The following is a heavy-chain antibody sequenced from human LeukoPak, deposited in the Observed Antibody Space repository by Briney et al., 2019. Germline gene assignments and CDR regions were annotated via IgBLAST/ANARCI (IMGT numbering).Heavy chain of an antibody. CDR1: GGSISSGGYY. CDR2: IYYSGST. Sequence: SETLSLTCTVSGGSISSGGYYWSWIRQHPGKGLEWIGYIYYSGSTYYNPSLKSRVTISVDTSKNQFSLKLSSVTAADTAVYYCARGLGYCSGGSCYSPYGMDVWGQGTTVTVSS. CDR3: ARGLGYCSGGSCYSPYGMDV. V-gene: IGHV4-31*03. D-gene: IGHD2-15*01. J-gene: IGHJ6*02.